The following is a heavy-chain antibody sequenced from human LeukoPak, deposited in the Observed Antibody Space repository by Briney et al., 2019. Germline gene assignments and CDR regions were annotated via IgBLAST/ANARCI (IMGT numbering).Heavy chain of an antibody. CDR1: GGSISSYY. D-gene: IGHD3-3*01. CDR2: IYYSGST. CDR3: ARDLGVAPYYCYGMDV. J-gene: IGHJ6*02. Sequence: PSETLSLTCTVSGGSISSYYWSWIRHPPGKGLEWIGYIYYSGSTNYNPSLKSRVTISVDTSKNQFSLKLSSVTAADTAVYYCARDLGVAPYYCYGMDVWGQGTTVTVSS. V-gene: IGHV4-59*01.